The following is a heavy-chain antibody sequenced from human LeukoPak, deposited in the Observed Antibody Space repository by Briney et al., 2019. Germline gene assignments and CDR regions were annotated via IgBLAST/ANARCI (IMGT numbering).Heavy chain of an antibody. CDR2: IYYSGST. V-gene: IGHV4-59*08. J-gene: IGHJ4*02. CDR3: ARQYYDYVWGSYRYNYYFDY. Sequence: SETLSLTCTVSGGSISSYYWSWIRQPPGKGLEWIGYIYYSGSTNYNPSLKSRVTISVDTSKNQFSPKLSSVTAADTAVYYCARQYYDYVWGSYRYNYYFDYWGQGTLVTVSS. D-gene: IGHD3-16*02. CDR1: GGSISSYY.